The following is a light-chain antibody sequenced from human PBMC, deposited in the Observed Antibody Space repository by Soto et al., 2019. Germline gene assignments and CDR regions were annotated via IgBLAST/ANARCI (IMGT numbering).Light chain of an antibody. J-gene: IGLJ1*01. CDR3: SSYTSSSTPYV. CDR2: DVS. CDR1: SSDVRAYNY. Sequence: QSALTQPASVSGSPGQSITISCTGTSSDVRAYNYVSWYQQHPGKAPKLMIYDVSNRPSGVSNRFSGSKSGNTASLTISGLQADDEADYYCSSYTSSSTPYVFGTGTKLTVL. V-gene: IGLV2-14*01.